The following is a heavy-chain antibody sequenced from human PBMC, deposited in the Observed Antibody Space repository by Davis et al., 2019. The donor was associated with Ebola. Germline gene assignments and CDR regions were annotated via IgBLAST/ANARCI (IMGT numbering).Heavy chain of an antibody. CDR3: VRDIGSSTSCYLCSYYGMDV. CDR1: GFTVSSNY. J-gene: IGHJ6*02. CDR2: IYSGGST. D-gene: IGHD2-2*01. V-gene: IGHV3-53*01. Sequence: GESLKISCAASGFTVSSNYMSWVRQAPGKGLEWVSVIYSGGSTYYADSVKGRFTISRDNSKNTLYLQMNSLRADDTAVYYCVRDIGSSTSCYLCSYYGMDVWGQGTTVTVSS.